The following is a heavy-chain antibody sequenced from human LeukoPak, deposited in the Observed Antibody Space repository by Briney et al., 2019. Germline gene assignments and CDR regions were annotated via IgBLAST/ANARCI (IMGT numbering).Heavy chain of an antibody. Sequence: PSETLSLTCAVYGGSFSGYYWSWIRQPPGKGLEWIGEINHSGSTNYNPSLKSRVTISVDTSKNQFSLKLSSVTAADTAVYYCARHGSYYYGSNSFDYWGQGTLVTVSS. V-gene: IGHV4-34*01. J-gene: IGHJ4*02. CDR2: INHSGST. CDR3: ARHGSYYYGSNSFDY. D-gene: IGHD3-10*01. CDR1: GGSFSGYY.